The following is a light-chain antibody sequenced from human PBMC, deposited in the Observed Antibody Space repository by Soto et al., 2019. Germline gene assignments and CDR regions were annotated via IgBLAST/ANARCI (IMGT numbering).Light chain of an antibody. Sequence: QPVLTPPASVSGYPGRTITISCTATSSDVGGYNYVSWYQQHPGKAPKLLIYEVGQRPSGVSNRFSVSRSGNTATLTISGLQAEDEADYYCTSYTSSDTLLYVFGSGTKVTVL. CDR1: SSDVGGYNY. J-gene: IGLJ1*01. V-gene: IGLV2-14*01. CDR2: EVG. CDR3: TSYTSSDTLLYV.